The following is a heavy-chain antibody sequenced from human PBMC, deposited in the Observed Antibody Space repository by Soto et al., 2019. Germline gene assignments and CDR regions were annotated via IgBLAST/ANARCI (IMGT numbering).Heavy chain of an antibody. V-gene: IGHV4-59*01. CDR3: ARAFYSSSWDFDY. J-gene: IGHJ4*02. CDR1: GGSISGYY. Sequence: SETLSLTCTVSGGSISGYYWSWIRQPPGKGLEWIGNIYYNGSTSYNPAPSRRLTISVDTSKNQFSLKLNYVTATDTAVYYCARAFYSSSWDFDYWGQGTLVTVSS. CDR2: IYYNGST. D-gene: IGHD6-13*01.